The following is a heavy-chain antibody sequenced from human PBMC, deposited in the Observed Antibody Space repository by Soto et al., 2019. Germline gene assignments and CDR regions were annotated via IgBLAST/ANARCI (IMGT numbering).Heavy chain of an antibody. V-gene: IGHV4-39*01. J-gene: IGHJ6*02. Sequence: SETLSLTCTVSGGSISSSSYYWGWIRQPPGKGLEWIGSIYYSGSTYYNPSLKSRVTISVDTSKNQFSLKLSSVTAADTAVYYCARLDYYGSGSYYRAYYYYGIDVWGQGTTVTVS. CDR3: ARLDYYGSGSYYRAYYYYGIDV. CDR2: IYYSGST. D-gene: IGHD3-10*01. CDR1: GGSISSSSYY.